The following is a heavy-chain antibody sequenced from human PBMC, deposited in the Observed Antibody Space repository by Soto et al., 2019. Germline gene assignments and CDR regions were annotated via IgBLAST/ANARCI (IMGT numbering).Heavy chain of an antibody. D-gene: IGHD4-17*01. J-gene: IGHJ5*02. CDR1: GYTFTSYY. CDR2: INPSGGST. V-gene: IGHV1-46*01. Sequence: QVQLVQSGAEVKKPGASVKVSCKASGYTFTSYYMHWVRQAPGQGLEWMGIINPSGGSTSYAKKFQPRVTITRDTSTSTVYMELSSLRSEDTAVYYCARDQGGAVRWFDPGGQGTLVTVSS. CDR3: ARDQGGAVRWFDP.